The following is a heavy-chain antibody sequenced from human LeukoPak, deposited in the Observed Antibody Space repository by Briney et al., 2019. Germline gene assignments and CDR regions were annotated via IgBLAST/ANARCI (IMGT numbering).Heavy chain of an antibody. Sequence: SETLSLTCTVSGGSINNYYWSWIRQPPGKGLEWIGYISYSGSTDYNPSLKSRVTISVDTSKNQFSLVLTSVTAADTAVYYCTREPDMVTAGVWGQGTLVTVSS. D-gene: IGHD2-21*02. CDR3: TREPDMVTAGV. V-gene: IGHV4-59*01. CDR1: GGSINNYY. J-gene: IGHJ4*02. CDR2: ISYSGST.